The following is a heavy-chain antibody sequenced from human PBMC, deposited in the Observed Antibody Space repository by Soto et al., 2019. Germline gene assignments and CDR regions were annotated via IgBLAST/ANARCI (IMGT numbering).Heavy chain of an antibody. Sequence: GGSLRLSCAASGFTFSDYYMSWIRQAPGKGLEWVSYISSSSSYTNYADSVKGRFTISRDNAKNSLYLQMNSLRAEDTAVYYCARERRVAGRYYYGMDVWGQGTTVTVSS. D-gene: IGHD2-15*01. V-gene: IGHV3-11*06. CDR3: ARERRVAGRYYYGMDV. CDR1: GFTFSDYY. CDR2: ISSSSSYT. J-gene: IGHJ6*02.